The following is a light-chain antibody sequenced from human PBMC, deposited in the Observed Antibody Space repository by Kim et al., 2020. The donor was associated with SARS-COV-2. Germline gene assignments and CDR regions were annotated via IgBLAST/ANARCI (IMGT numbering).Light chain of an antibody. CDR1: QGISNY. J-gene: IGKJ1*01. CDR2: PAS. V-gene: IGKV1-27*01. Sequence: SVGDRVTITCRASQGISNYLAWYQQKPGKVPKLLIYPASTLQSGVPSRFSGSGSGTDFTLTISSLQPEDVATYYCQKYNSALTWTFGQGTKVDIK. CDR3: QKYNSALTWT.